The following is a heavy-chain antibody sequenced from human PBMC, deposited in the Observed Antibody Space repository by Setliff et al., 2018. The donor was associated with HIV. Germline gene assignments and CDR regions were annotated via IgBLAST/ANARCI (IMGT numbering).Heavy chain of an antibody. CDR3: ARDGYSSSWYVISGSFDY. J-gene: IGHJ4*02. V-gene: IGHV4-61*01. CDR2: VYYSGDT. Sequence: SETLSLTCTVSGAAVTSGSYYWSWIRQPPGKGLEWVGYVYYSGDTNYNPSLKSRVTMSVDTSKNQFSLKLSSVTAADTAVYYCARDGYSSSWYVISGSFDYWGQGILVTVSS. D-gene: IGHD6-13*01. CDR1: GAAVTSGSYY.